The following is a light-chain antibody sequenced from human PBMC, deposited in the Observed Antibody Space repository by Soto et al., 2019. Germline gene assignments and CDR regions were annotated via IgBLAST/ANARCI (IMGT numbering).Light chain of an antibody. CDR2: GVS. V-gene: IGKV3-15*01. CDR3: QQYNNWPRT. Sequence: EIVLMQSPGTLSLSPGERATLSCRASQLFSSNLSWYQHKPGQAPRLLIYGVSTRDTGVPDRFSGSASGTEFTLTISSLQSEDFAVYYCQQYNNWPRTFGQGTRLEIK. CDR1: QLFSSN. J-gene: IGKJ5*01.